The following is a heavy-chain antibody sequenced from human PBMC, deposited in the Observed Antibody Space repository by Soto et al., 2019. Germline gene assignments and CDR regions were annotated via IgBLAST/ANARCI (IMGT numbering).Heavy chain of an antibody. J-gene: IGHJ6*02. Sequence: ASVKVSRKASGYTFTSYAMHWVRQAPGQRLEWMGWINAGNGNTKYSQKFQGRVTITRDTSASTAYMELSSLRSEDTAVYYCATSRIQLWLRVDYYYYGMDVWGQGTTVTVSS. D-gene: IGHD5-18*01. CDR3: ATSRIQLWLRVDYYYYGMDV. V-gene: IGHV1-3*01. CDR2: INAGNGNT. CDR1: GYTFTSYA.